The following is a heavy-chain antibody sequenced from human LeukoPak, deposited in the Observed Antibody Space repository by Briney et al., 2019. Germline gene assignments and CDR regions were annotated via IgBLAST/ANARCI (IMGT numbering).Heavy chain of an antibody. CDR3: ASSYSSRWYYFDH. J-gene: IGHJ4*01. CDR1: GGSFNELY. CDR2: INHTGAT. V-gene: IGHV4-34*01. Sequence: SVTLSLTCAVYGGSFNELYWNWIRHPPEKGLKGLGEINHTGATNYNPSLKSRVTISVDTSKNQLSLKLTSVTAADTAVYYCASSYSSRWYYFDHWGHGTLVTVSS. D-gene: IGHD6-13*01.